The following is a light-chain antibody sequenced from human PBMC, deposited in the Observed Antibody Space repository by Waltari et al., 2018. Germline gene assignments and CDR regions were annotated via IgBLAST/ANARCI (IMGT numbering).Light chain of an antibody. Sequence: QSALTPPSSVSGTPGQSITISCSGTTRYVGRYDLFPWYQQPPGEAPKLLICEVFKRPPDTSSRFSGAKSGSTASLTISGLQPEDEADYYCCSYAGRGTYVFGSGTKVTVL. CDR1: TRYVGRYDL. J-gene: IGLJ1*01. V-gene: IGLV2-23*02. CDR2: EVF. CDR3: CSYAGRGTYV.